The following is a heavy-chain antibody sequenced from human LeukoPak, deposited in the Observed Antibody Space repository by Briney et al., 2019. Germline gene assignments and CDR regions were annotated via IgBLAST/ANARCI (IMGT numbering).Heavy chain of an antibody. J-gene: IGHJ2*01. D-gene: IGHD3-16*01. CDR1: GFTFRNYW. CDR2: IKHDGSEK. Sequence: GGSLRLSCAASGFTFRNYWMSWVRQAPGKGLEWVANIKHDGSEKYYVDSMRGRFTISRDNAKNSLYLQINSLRAEDTGVYYCAGGARGYNWYFDLWGRGTLVTVSS. CDR3: AGGARGYNWYFDL. V-gene: IGHV3-7*01.